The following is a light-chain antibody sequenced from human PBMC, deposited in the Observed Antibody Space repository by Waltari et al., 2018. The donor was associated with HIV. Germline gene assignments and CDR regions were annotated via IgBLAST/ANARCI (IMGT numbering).Light chain of an antibody. CDR2: EVS. CDR1: SIGVIGYNY. CDR3: CSYAGTYPVL. J-gene: IGLJ2*01. Sequence: QSALTQPRSVSGSPGQSVAIACTGASIGVIGYNYVSWYQQYPGKAPKLIIYEVSERPAGVPDRFSGSRSGNTASLTISGLQAEDEADYFCCSYAGTYPVLFGGGTKLTVL. V-gene: IGLV2-11*01.